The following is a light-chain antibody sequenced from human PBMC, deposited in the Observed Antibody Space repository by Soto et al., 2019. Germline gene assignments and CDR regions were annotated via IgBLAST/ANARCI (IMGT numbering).Light chain of an antibody. Sequence: EIVLTQSPGTLSLSPGERATLSCRASQSVSSSYLAWYQQKPGQAPRVLIYGASSRATGIPDRFSGSGSGTDFTLTISRLEPEDFAVYYCXQYGSSLTXGQGTRLEI. CDR2: GAS. J-gene: IGKJ5*01. CDR3: XQYGSSLT. V-gene: IGKV3-20*01. CDR1: QSVSSSY.